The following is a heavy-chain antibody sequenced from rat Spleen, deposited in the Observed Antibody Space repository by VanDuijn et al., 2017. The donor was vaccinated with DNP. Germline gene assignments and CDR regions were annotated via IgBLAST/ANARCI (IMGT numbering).Heavy chain of an antibody. CDR2: INTDGGST. CDR3: AKGGYGSMDA. Sequence: EVQLVETGGGLVQPGRSLKLSCVASGFTFSSYWMYWIRQAPGKGLEWVASINTDGGSTYYPVSVKGRFTISRDNAENTVYLQMNSLRSEDTATYYCAKGGYGSMDAWGQGTSVTVSS. V-gene: IGHV5-58*01. D-gene: IGHD4-4*01. J-gene: IGHJ4*01. CDR1: GFTFSSYW.